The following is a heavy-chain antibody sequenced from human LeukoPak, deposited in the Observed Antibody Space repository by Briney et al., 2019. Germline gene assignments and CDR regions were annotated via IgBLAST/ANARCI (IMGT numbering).Heavy chain of an antibody. D-gene: IGHD6-13*01. CDR2: IYTSGST. Sequence: PSETLSLTCTVSGGSISSYYWSWIRQPAGKGLGWIGRIYTSGSTNYNPSLKSRVTISADTSKNQFSLKVESVTAADTAVYYCAGQQLGSRAFDSWGQGTLVTVSS. CDR3: AGQQLGSRAFDS. CDR1: GGSISSYY. V-gene: IGHV4-4*07. J-gene: IGHJ4*02.